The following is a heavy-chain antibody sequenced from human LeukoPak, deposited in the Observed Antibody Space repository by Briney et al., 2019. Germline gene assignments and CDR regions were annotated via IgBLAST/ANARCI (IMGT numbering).Heavy chain of an antibody. D-gene: IGHD3-16*02. J-gene: IGHJ4*02. V-gene: IGHV4-31*03. CDR1: GGAISSGGYY. Sequence: SQTLSLTCTVSGGAISSGGYYWSWIRQHPEKGPEWIGHMFYSGGTYYNLSLKSRVSMSVDTPQNHFSLKLTSVTAADTAVYYCARGDPLRYWGQGIRVTVSS. CDR3: ARGDPLRY. CDR2: MFYSGGT.